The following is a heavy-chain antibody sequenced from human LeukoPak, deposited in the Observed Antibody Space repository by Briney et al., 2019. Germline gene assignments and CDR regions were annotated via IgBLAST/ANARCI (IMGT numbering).Heavy chain of an antibody. CDR2: INPNSGGT. Sequence: ASVKVSCKASGYTFSGYYMNWVRQAPGQGLEWMGWINPNSGGTNYAQKFQGRVTMTRDTSISTAYMELSRLRSDDTAVYYCAREGGSSGDAFDIWGQGTMVTVSS. V-gene: IGHV1-2*02. CDR1: GYTFSGYY. CDR3: AREGGSSGDAFDI. J-gene: IGHJ3*02. D-gene: IGHD3-10*01.